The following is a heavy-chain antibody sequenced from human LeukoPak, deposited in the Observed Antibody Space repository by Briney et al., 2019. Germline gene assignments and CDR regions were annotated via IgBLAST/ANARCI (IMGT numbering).Heavy chain of an antibody. J-gene: IGHJ4*02. D-gene: IGHD3-22*01. CDR2: ISSSSSPI. CDR3: ARVDWYYDSWADY. Sequence: GGSLRLSCAASGFTFSNYNMNWVRQAPGKGLEWISYISSSSSPIYYADSVKGRFTISRDNAKNSLYLQMNSLRDEDTAVYYCARVDWYYDSWADYWGQGTLVTVSS. V-gene: IGHV3-48*02. CDR1: GFTFSNYN.